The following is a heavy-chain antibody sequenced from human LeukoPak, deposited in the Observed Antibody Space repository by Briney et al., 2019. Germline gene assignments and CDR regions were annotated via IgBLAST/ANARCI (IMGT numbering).Heavy chain of an antibody. CDR1: GGSFSGYY. D-gene: IGHD2-15*01. CDR3: ARGLTVAVPGWFDP. J-gene: IGHJ5*02. V-gene: IGHV4-34*01. Sequence: SETLSLTCTVYGGSFSGYYWSWIRQPPGKGLEWIGGINHSGSTNYNPSLKSRVTISVDTSKNQFSLKLSSVTAADTAVYYCARGLTVAVPGWFDPWGQGTLVTVSS. CDR2: INHSGST.